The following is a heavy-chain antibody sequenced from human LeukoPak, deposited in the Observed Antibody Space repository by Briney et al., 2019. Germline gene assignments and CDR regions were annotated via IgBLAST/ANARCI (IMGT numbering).Heavy chain of an antibody. J-gene: IGHJ4*02. CDR3: ARGGLGYCSSTSCYLVDY. D-gene: IGHD2-2*01. CDR2: ISSSSSYV. CDR1: GFTFSSYS. V-gene: IGHV3-21*01. Sequence: GGSLRLSCAASGFTFSSYSMNWVRQAPGKGLEWVSSISSSSSYVYYADSVKGRFTISRDNAKNSLYLQMNSLRAEDTAVYYCARGGLGYCSSTSCYLVDYWGQGTLVTVSS.